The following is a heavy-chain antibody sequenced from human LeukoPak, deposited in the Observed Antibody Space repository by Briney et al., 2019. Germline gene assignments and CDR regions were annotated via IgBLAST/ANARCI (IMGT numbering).Heavy chain of an antibody. V-gene: IGHV3-21*01. CDR2: ISSSSSYI. D-gene: IGHD6-13*01. CDR1: GFTLSSSA. J-gene: IGHJ4*02. Sequence: PGGSLRLSCAASGFTLSSSAMSWVRQAPGKGLEWVSSISSSSSYIYYADSVKGRFTISRDNAKNSLYLQMNSLRAEDTAVYYCASESTGIAAAGSSGRLYYFDYWGQGTLVTVSS. CDR3: ASESTGIAAAGSSGRLYYFDY.